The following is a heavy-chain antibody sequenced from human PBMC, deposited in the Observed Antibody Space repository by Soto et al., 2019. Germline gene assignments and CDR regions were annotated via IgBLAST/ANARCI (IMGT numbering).Heavy chain of an antibody. CDR1: GFTFSSYG. Sequence: PGWSLRLSCAASGFTFSSYGMHLVRQAPGKGLEWVAVISYDGSNKYYADSVKGRFTISRDNSKNTLYLQMNSLRAEDTAVYYCAKGGDIVVVVAADAFDIWGKGTMVTVS. CDR2: ISYDGSNK. V-gene: IGHV3-30*18. CDR3: AKGGDIVVVVAADAFDI. J-gene: IGHJ3*02. D-gene: IGHD2-15*01.